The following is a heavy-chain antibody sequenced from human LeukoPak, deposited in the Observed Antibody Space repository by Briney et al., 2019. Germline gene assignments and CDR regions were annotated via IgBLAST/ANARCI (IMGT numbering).Heavy chain of an antibody. J-gene: IGHJ4*02. V-gene: IGHV3-33*01. D-gene: IGHD3-22*01. CDR2: IWYDGTNK. CDR3: ARDHAAMIVVVNLDY. Sequence: SGGSLRLSCAASGFSFSSYGMHWVRQAPGKGLEWVAVIWYDGTNKYYADSVKGRFTISRDNAKNSLYLQMNSLRAEDTAVYYCARDHAAMIVVVNLDYWGQGTLVTVSS. CDR1: GFSFSSYG.